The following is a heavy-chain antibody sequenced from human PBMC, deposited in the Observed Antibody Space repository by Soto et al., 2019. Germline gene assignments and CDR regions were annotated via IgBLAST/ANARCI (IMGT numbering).Heavy chain of an antibody. CDR2: IYGGGTT. Sequence: EVQLVASGGGLIQPGGSLRLFCAASGFAVNSNYMSWVRQAPGKGLEWVSVIYGGGTTYYSDSVKGRFTISRDNSKNTVFLQMNSLRAEDTAVYYCVRTSSYWGQGTRVIVSS. J-gene: IGHJ4*02. D-gene: IGHD2-2*01. V-gene: IGHV3-53*01. CDR3: VRTSSY. CDR1: GFAVNSNY.